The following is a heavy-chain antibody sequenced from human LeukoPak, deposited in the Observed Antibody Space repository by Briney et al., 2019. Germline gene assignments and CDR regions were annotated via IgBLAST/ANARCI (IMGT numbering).Heavy chain of an antibody. V-gene: IGHV1/OR15-3*02. CDR1: GYTSIDYY. Sequence: GASVKVSCKASGYTSIDYYIHWVRQAPGQRLEWMGWINAGNGNTKYSQKFQGRVTITRDTSASTAYMELSSLRSEDTAVYYCARVPYSSGWTVEEAFDIWGQGTMVTVSS. D-gene: IGHD6-19*01. J-gene: IGHJ3*02. CDR3: ARVPYSSGWTVEEAFDI. CDR2: INAGNGNT.